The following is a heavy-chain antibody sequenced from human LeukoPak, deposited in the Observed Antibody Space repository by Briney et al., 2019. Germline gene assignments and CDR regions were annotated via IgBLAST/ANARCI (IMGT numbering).Heavy chain of an antibody. Sequence: GGSLRLSCAASGFTFNTYGMHWVRQATGKGLEWVAFIRYDGSNKYYADSVKGRFTISRDNSKNTLYLQMKSLRAEDTAVYFCAKGEFYLDAFDIWGQGTLVTVSS. CDR3: AKGEFYLDAFDI. D-gene: IGHD3-10*01. CDR1: GFTFNTYG. CDR2: IRYDGSNK. J-gene: IGHJ3*02. V-gene: IGHV3-30*02.